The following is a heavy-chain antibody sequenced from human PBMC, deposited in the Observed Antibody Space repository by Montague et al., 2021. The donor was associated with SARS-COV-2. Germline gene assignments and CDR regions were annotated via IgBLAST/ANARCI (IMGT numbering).Heavy chain of an antibody. CDR1: GDSFSTYS. D-gene: IGHD3-10*01. CDR2: INHTGST. Sequence: SETLSLTCSVYGDSFSTYSWIWVRQPPGEGLEWIGEINHTGSTSYNPSLKRRVTMSIDSSNNQVSLKLSSMTAADTAVYYCATRSTLWFGEGWGQGTLVTVSS. J-gene: IGHJ4*02. CDR3: ATRSTLWFGEG. V-gene: IGHV4-34*01.